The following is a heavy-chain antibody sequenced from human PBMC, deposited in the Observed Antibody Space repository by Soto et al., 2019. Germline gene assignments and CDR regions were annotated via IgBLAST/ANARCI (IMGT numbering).Heavy chain of an antibody. CDR3: ARGIRRYDILTGPPYYYYYYMDV. D-gene: IGHD3-9*01. Sequence: ASVKVSCKASGYTFTSYDINWVRQATGQGLEWMGWMNPNSGNTGYAQKFQGRVTMTRNTSISTAYMELSSLRSEDTAVYYCARGIRRYDILTGPPYYYYYYMDVWGKGTTVTVSS. V-gene: IGHV1-8*01. CDR1: GYTFTSYD. CDR2: MNPNSGNT. J-gene: IGHJ6*03.